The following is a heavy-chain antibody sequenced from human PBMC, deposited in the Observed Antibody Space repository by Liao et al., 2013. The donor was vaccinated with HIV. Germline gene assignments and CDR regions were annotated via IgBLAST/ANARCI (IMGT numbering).Heavy chain of an antibody. J-gene: IGHJ4*02. V-gene: IGHV4-34*10. CDR3: ARGRGWGAPYFDS. CDR1: GYSISSGY. CDR2: IKESGSA. Sequence: QVQLQESGPGLVKPSETLSLTCTVSGYSISSGYWGWFRQTPGKGLEWTGEIKESGSANYNPSLKSRLTMSVDTSKNQFSLKMTSVTAADTAVYYCARGRGWGAPYFDSWDQGTLVTVSS. D-gene: IGHD7-27*01.